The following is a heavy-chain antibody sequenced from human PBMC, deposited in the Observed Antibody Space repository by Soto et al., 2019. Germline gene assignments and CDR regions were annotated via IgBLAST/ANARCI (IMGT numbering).Heavy chain of an antibody. J-gene: IGHJ4*02. V-gene: IGHV3-23*01. CDR3: AKGRETTTSAKFCFDN. CDR2: LSVTGGGP. CDR1: GFSFSSYD. D-gene: IGHD1-26*01. Sequence: GGSLRLSCAASGFSFSSYDMTWVRQAPGQGLEWVSSLSVTGGGPYYADSVRGRFTMSRDNSKSTLALEMSGLRADDSAVYYCAKGRETTTSAKFCFDNWGQGTLVTVS.